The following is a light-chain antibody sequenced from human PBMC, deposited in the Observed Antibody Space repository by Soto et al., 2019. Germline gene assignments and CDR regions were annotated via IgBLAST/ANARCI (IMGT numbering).Light chain of an antibody. J-gene: IGLJ2*01. CDR1: SSDVGGYKY. CDR3: SSYAGSNYVV. V-gene: IGLV2-8*01. CDR2: EVS. Sequence: QSALTQPPSASGSPGQSVTISCTGTSSDVGGYKYVSWYQQHPGKAPKLMIYEVSKRPSGVPDRFSGSKSGNTASLTVSGLQAEDEADYYCSSYAGSNYVVFGRGTKLTVL.